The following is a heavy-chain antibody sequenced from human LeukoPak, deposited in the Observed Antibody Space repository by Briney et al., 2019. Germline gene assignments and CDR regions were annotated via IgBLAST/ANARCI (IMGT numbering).Heavy chain of an antibody. CDR3: ARDHWAEPT. CDR1: GFTFSSYG. J-gene: IGHJ4*02. V-gene: IGHV3-48*04. Sequence: GGSLRLSCAASGFTFSSYGMHWVRQAPGKGLEWVSYISSSSTTIYYADSVKGRFTISRDNAKNSLYLQMNSLRAEDTAVYYCARDHWAEPTWGQGTLVTVSS. D-gene: IGHD3-16*01. CDR2: ISSSSTTI.